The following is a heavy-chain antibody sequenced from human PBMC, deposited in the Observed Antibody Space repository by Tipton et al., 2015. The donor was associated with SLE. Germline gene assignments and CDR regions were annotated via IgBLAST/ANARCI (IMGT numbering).Heavy chain of an antibody. CDR3: VKGQEVAATNYYYYMDV. CDR1: GGSFSGYY. J-gene: IGHJ6*03. CDR2: MSDSGNT. V-gene: IGHV4-59*01. Sequence: LRLSCAVYGGSFSGYYWSWIRQPPGKGPEWIGHMSDSGNTNYNPSLKSRVTISVDTSRSQVSLRVSSVTAADTAKYYCVKGQEVAATNYYYYMDVWGKGTTVTVSS. D-gene: IGHD6-19*01.